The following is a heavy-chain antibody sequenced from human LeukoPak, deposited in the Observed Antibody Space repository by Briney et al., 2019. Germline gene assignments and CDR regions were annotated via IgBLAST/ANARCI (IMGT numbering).Heavy chain of an antibody. V-gene: IGHV4-34*01. CDR3: ARHARGSGYYARMDV. CDR1: GFTFRSYA. D-gene: IGHD3-22*01. J-gene: IGHJ6*02. CDR2: INHSGST. Sequence: PGGSLRLSCAASGFTFRSYAMSWIRQPPGKGLEWIGEINHSGSTNYNPSLKSRVTISVDTSKNQFSLKLSSVTAADTAVYYCARHARGSGYYARMDVWGQGTTVTVSS.